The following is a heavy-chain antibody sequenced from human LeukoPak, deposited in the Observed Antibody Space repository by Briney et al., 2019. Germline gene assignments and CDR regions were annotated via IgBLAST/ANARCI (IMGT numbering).Heavy chain of an antibody. D-gene: IGHD3-10*01. J-gene: IGHJ4*02. CDR3: ARGTVRGVITPYY. CDR2: IYHSGST. V-gene: IGHV4-30-2*01. Sequence: PSETLSLTCAVSGGSISSSTYYWGWIRQPPGKGLEWIGYIYHSGSTYYNPSLKSRVTISVDRSKNQFSLKLSSVTAADTAVYYCARGTVRGVITPYYWGQGTLVTVSS. CDR1: GGSISSSTYY.